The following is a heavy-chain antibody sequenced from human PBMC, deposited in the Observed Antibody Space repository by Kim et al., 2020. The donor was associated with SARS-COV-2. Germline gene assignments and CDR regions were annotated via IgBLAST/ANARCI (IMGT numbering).Heavy chain of an antibody. D-gene: IGHD3-9*01. CDR2: INHSGST. Sequence: SETLSLTCAVYGASFTGYHWSWVRQPSGKGLEWIGDINHSGSTNYKPSLKGRVTISMDTSKNQFSLKLNSVTAADTAVYYCARGPDILTGYDPHYYNGMDVWGQGTTVTVSS. V-gene: IGHV4-34*01. CDR3: ARGPDILTGYDPHYYNGMDV. CDR1: GASFTGYH. J-gene: IGHJ6*02.